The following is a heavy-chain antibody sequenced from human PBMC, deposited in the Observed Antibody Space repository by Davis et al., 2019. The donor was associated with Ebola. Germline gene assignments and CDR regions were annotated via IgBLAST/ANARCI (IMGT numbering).Heavy chain of an antibody. CDR3: TPRTTPEGMDV. D-gene: IGHD1-14*01. V-gene: IGHV3-15*07. CDR2: IKSKTDGGTT. CDR1: GFTFSSYS. Sequence: GGSLRLSCAASGFTFSSYSMNWVRQAPGKGLEWVGRIKSKTDGGTTDYAAPVKGRFTISRDDSKNTLYLQMNSLKTEDTAVYYCTPRTTPEGMDVWGQGTTVTVSS. J-gene: IGHJ6*02.